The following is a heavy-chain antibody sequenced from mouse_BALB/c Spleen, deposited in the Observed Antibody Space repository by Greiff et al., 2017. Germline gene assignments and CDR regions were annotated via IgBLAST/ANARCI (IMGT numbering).Heavy chain of an antibody. D-gene: IGHD2-10*02. J-gene: IGHJ1*01. CDR2: ISYSGST. V-gene: IGHV3-2*02. CDR3: AREEYGNWYFDV. Sequence: EVKLQESGPGLVKPSQSLSLTCTVTGYSITSDYAWNWIRQFPGNKLEWMGYISYSGSTSYNPSLKSRISITRDTSKNQFFLQLNSVTTEDTATYYCAREEYGNWYFDVWGAGTTVTVSS. CDR1: GYSITSDYA.